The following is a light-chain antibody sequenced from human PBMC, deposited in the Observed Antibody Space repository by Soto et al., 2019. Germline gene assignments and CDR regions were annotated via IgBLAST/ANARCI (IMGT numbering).Light chain of an antibody. CDR1: QSISSW. CDR3: QQSKDNWP. J-gene: IGKJ1*01. Sequence: DIQMTQSPSTLSASVGDRVTITCRASQSISSWLAWYQQKPGQAPKLLIYKASTLQSGVPSRFSGSGSGTEFTLAISSLQPDDSATYYCQQSKDNWPFSQGTK. CDR2: KAS. V-gene: IGKV1-5*03.